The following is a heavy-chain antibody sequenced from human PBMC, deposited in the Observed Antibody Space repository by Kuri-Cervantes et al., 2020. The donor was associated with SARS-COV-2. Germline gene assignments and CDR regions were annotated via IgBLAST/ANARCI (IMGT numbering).Heavy chain of an antibody. Sequence: GGSLRLSCAASGFTFSNAWMSWVRQAPGKGLEWVGFIRSKAYGGTTEYAASVKGRFTISRDDSKSIAYLQMNSLKTEDTAVYYCTRSDFWSGYYSDYWGQGTLVTVSS. D-gene: IGHD3-3*01. J-gene: IGHJ4*02. V-gene: IGHV3-49*04. CDR2: IRSKAYGGTT. CDR1: GFTFSNAW. CDR3: TRSDFWSGYYSDY.